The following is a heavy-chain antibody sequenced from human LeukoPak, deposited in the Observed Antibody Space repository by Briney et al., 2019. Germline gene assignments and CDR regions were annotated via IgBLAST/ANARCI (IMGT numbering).Heavy chain of an antibody. D-gene: IGHD3-22*01. CDR1: GFTFSSYS. CDR2: ISSSSSYI. J-gene: IGHJ6*03. Sequence: GGSLRLSCTASGFTFSSYSMNWVRQAPGKGLEWVSSISSSSSYIYYADSVKGRLTISRDNAKNSLYLQMNSLRAEDTAVYYCASHYDSSGYYYPYDYYMDVWGKGTTVTVSS. CDR3: ASHYDSSGYYYPYDYYMDV. V-gene: IGHV3-21*01.